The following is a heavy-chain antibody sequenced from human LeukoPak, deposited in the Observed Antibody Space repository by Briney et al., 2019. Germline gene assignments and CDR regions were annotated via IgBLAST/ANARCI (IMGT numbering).Heavy chain of an antibody. V-gene: IGHV3-48*04. CDR1: GFTFSNYN. Sequence: PGGSLRLSCAASGFTFSNYNMNWVRQAPGKGLEWVSYISSSGSTIYYADSVKGRFTISIDNARNSLYLQMNSLTAEDTAVYYCARGLLPQFGYWGQGTLVTVSS. J-gene: IGHJ4*02. CDR3: ARGLLPQFGY. CDR2: ISSSGSTI.